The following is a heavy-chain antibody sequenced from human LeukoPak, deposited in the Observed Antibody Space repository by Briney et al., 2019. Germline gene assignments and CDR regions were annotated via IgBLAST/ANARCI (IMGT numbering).Heavy chain of an antibody. CDR2: ISGSGGST. V-gene: IGHV3-23*01. J-gene: IGHJ6*02. CDR1: GFTFSSYA. D-gene: IGHD3-10*01. Sequence: GGSLRLSCAASGFTFSSYAMSWVRQAPGKGLERVSAISGSGGSTYYADSVKGRFTISRDNSKNTLYLQMNSLRAEDTAVYYCATQPELLWFGELLGMDVWGQGTTVTVSS. CDR3: ATQPELLWFGELLGMDV.